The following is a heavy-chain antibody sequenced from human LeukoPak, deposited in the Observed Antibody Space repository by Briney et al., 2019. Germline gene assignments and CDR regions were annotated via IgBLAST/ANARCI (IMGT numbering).Heavy chain of an antibody. CDR1: GGSFSGYY. V-gene: IGHV4-34*01. Sequence: SETLSLTCAVYGGSFSGYYWSWIRQPPGKGLEWIGEINHSGSTNYNPSLKSRVTISVDTSKNQFSLKLSSVTAADTAVYYCARHKPGYYYCYMDVWGKGTTVTISS. CDR2: INHSGST. J-gene: IGHJ6*03. CDR3: ARHKPGYYYCYMDV.